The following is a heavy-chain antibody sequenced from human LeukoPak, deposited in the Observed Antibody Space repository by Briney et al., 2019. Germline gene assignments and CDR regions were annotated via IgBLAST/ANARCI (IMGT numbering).Heavy chain of an antibody. V-gene: IGHV3-53*01. D-gene: IGHD1-1*01. CDR2: IYSGGST. CDR1: GFIVSSNY. Sequence: PGGSLRLSCAASGFIVSSNYMSWVRQAPGKGLEWVSLIYSGGSTSYADSVKGRFTFSRDNSKNTLYLQMNSLRAEDTAVYYCARDRVNWNDVGGLFDYWGQGTLVTVSS. CDR3: ARDRVNWNDVGGLFDY. J-gene: IGHJ4*02.